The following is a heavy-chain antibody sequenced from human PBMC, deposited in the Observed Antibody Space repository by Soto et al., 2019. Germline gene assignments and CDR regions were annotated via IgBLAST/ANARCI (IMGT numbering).Heavy chain of an antibody. V-gene: IGHV1-3*01. CDR3: ARGDYYDIHDY. J-gene: IGHJ4*02. CDR2: INAGNGNT. CDR1: GYTFTSYA. Sequence: QVQLVQSGAEVKKPGASVKVSCKASGYTFTSYAMHWVRQAPGQRLEWMGWINAGNGNTKYSQKFQGRVTITRDTSASTAYMEVSSLTSEDTAVYYCARGDYYDIHDYWGQGTLVTVSS. D-gene: IGHD3-22*01.